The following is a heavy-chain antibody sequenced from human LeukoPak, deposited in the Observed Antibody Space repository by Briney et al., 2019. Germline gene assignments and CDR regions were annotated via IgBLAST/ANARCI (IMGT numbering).Heavy chain of an antibody. CDR1: GYTFTSYD. CDR3: ARGRTSWNYIYYYYMDV. V-gene: IGHV1-8*01. D-gene: IGHD1-7*01. J-gene: IGHJ6*03. CDR2: MNPNSGNT. Sequence: GASVKVSCKASGYTFTSYDINWVRQATGQELEWMGWMNPNSGNTGYAQKFQGRVTMTRNTSISTAYMELSSLRSEDTAVYYCARGRTSWNYIYYYYMDVWGKGTTVTVSS.